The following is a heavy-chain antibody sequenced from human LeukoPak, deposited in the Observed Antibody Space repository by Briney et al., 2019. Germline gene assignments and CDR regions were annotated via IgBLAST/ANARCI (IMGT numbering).Heavy chain of an antibody. D-gene: IGHD3-22*01. Sequence: GRSLRLSCAASGFNFRNYGMYWVRQAPGKGLEWVAVISYDGNNKYYADSVKGRFTISRDNSKNTLYLQMNSLRAEDTAVYYCAKDNYYDSSGQLDYWGQGTLVTVSS. CDR2: ISYDGNNK. CDR3: AKDNYYDSSGQLDY. J-gene: IGHJ4*01. V-gene: IGHV3-30*18. CDR1: GFNFRNYG.